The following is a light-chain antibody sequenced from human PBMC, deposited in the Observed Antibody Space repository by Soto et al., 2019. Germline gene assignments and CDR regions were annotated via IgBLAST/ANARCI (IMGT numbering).Light chain of an antibody. J-gene: IGKJ1*01. V-gene: IGKV3-20*01. CDR1: QSVSSSY. Sequence: EIVLTQSPGTLSLSPGERATLSCRASQSVSSSYLAWYQQKPGQAPRLLIYGASSRATGIPDRFSGSGAGTDFPLTISRLEPADFAVYYCQQYGRAPGWTFGQGTQGEIK. CDR3: QQYGRAPGWT. CDR2: GAS.